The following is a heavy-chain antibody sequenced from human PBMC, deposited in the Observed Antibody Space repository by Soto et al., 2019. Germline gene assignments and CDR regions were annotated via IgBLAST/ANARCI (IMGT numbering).Heavy chain of an antibody. D-gene: IGHD6-13*01. CDR3: ARGPRGIAAADTFDY. Sequence: VSCKASGYTFTSYYMHWVRQAPGQGLEWMGIINPSGGSTSYAQKFQGRVTMTRDTSTSTVYMELSSLRSEDTAVYYCARGPRGIAAADTFDYWGQGTLVTVSS. CDR2: INPSGGST. J-gene: IGHJ4*02. V-gene: IGHV1-46*01. CDR1: GYTFTSYY.